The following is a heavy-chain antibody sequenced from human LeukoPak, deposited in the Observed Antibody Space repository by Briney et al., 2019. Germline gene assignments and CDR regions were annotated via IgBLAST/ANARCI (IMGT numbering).Heavy chain of an antibody. V-gene: IGHV3-23*01. D-gene: IGHD1-1*01. J-gene: IGHJ5*02. Sequence: GGSLRLSCTASGFIFGNFAMSWVRQAPGRGLEWVSSFSGTGDSTDYARSVKGRFNISRDNSKNVLYLHMDNLRAEDTATYYCAKGCYTNNWPNWFDPWGQGTVVSVSS. CDR1: GFIFGNFA. CDR3: AKGCYTNNWPNWFDP. CDR2: FSGTGDST.